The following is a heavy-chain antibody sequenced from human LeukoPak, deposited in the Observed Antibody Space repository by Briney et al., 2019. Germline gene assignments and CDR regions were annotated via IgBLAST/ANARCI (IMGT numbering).Heavy chain of an antibody. J-gene: IGHJ4*02. CDR3: ARETQGSSSWH. Sequence: SETLSLTCTVSGGSISNSYYYWGWTRQPPGEALEWIGSIYYSGTTYYKPSLKSRVTISVDTSKNQFSLRLNSVTAADTAVYYCARETQGSSSWHWGRGTLVIVSS. V-gene: IGHV4-39*01. D-gene: IGHD6-13*01. CDR2: IYYSGTT. CDR1: GGSISNSYYY.